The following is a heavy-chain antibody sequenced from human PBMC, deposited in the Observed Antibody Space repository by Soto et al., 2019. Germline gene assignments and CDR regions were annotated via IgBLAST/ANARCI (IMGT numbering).Heavy chain of an antibody. CDR1: GGSISSYY. J-gene: IGHJ4*02. V-gene: IGHV4-59*01. CDR3: ARTYGGYYDY. D-gene: IGHD2-8*01. Sequence: SETLSLTCTVSGGSISSYYWSWIRQPPGKGLEWIGYIYYSGSTNYNPSLKSRVTISVDTSKNQFSLKLRSVTAADTAVYYCARTYGGYYDYWGQGTLVTSPQ. CDR2: IYYSGST.